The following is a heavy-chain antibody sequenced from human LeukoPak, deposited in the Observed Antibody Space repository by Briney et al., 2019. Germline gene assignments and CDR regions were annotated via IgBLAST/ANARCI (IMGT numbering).Heavy chain of an antibody. CDR1: GYSTTSYW. CDR2: IYPDDSDT. CDR3: ARRDYISAYGQDILDY. Sequence: GESLKSSCKGSGYSTTSYWIGRVRQMPGKGLEWMGIIYPDDSDTRYSPSFQGQVTISADKSISTAYLQWSSLKASDTAMYYCARRDYISAYGQDILDYWGQGTLVTVSS. V-gene: IGHV5-51*01. D-gene: IGHD3-22*01. J-gene: IGHJ4*02.